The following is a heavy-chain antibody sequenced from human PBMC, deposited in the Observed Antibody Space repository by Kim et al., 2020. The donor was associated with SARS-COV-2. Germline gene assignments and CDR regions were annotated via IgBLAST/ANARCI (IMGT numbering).Heavy chain of an antibody. D-gene: IGHD3-10*01. J-gene: IGHJ4*02. V-gene: IGHV3-48*02. CDR3: ARDKITMVRGVIRGYFDY. Sequence: KGRFTISRDNAKNSLYLQMNSLRDEDTAVYYCARDKITMVRGVIRGYFDYWGQGTLVTVSS.